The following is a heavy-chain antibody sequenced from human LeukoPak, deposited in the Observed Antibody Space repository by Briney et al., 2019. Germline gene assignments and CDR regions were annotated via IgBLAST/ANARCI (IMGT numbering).Heavy chain of an antibody. CDR1: GFTFNTYW. V-gene: IGHV3-7*01. D-gene: IGHD2-2*01. Sequence: PGGSRRLSCAASGFTFNTYWMSWVRQAPGKGPEWVANIKPDGNEKHYMDSVKGRFTVSRDNAKNSLYLQMNSLRAEDTAVYYCARVAVIYQYYMDVWGRGTTVTVSS. CDR3: ARVAVIYQYYMDV. J-gene: IGHJ6*03. CDR2: IKPDGNEK.